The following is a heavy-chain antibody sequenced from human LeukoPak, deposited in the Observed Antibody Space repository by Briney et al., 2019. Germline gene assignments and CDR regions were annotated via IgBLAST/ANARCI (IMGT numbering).Heavy chain of an antibody. CDR1: GGSFSDKY. D-gene: IGHD3-22*01. CDR2: TYYRGST. J-gene: IGHJ4*02. V-gene: IGHV4-59*01. CDR3: ARGYYYDSSGYYPPFDY. Sequence: SETLSLTCTVSGGSFSDKYWSWIRQTPGKGLEWIGYTYYRGSTKYNPSLKSRVTISVDTSKDQLSLNLSSVTAADTAVYYCARGYYYDSSGYYPPFDYWGQGTLVTVSS.